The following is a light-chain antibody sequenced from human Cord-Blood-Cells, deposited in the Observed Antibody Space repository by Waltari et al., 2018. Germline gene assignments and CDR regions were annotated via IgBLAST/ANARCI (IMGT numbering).Light chain of an antibody. Sequence: DIVMTQSPDSLAVSLGERATINCKSSQSVLYSSNNKNYLAWYQQKPGQPPKLLIYWASTRESGVPDRFSGSGSGTDFTLTISSLQAEDVAVYYCQQYYSTPTWTFGQGTKEEIK. CDR2: WAS. CDR1: QSVLYSSNNKNY. J-gene: IGKJ1*01. CDR3: QQYYSTPTWT. V-gene: IGKV4-1*01.